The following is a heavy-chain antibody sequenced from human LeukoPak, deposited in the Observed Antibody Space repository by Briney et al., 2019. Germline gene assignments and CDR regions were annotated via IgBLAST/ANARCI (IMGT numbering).Heavy chain of an antibody. CDR3: ASNYDFWSGYSPHDYYYYGMDV. D-gene: IGHD3-3*01. V-gene: IGHV1-69*13. Sequence: SVKVSCKASGYTFTSYAISWVRQAPGQGLEWMGGIIPIFGTANYAQKFQGRVTITADESTSTAYMELSSLRSEDTAVYYCASNYDFWSGYSPHDYYYYGMDVWGQGTTVTVSS. CDR2: IIPIFGTA. J-gene: IGHJ6*02. CDR1: GYTFTSYA.